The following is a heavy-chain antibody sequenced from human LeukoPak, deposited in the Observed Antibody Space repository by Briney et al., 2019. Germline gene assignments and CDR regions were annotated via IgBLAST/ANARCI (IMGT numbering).Heavy chain of an antibody. J-gene: IGHJ4*02. CDR1: RFTFSSYA. CDR3: ARESSGWNENY. CDR2: ISGGGGST. D-gene: IGHD1-1*01. Sequence: GGSLRLSCAASRFTFSSYAMTWVRQAPGEGLEGVSGISGGGGSTFYADSVKGRFTISRDNSKSTLYLQMNSLRAEDTAVYYCARESSGWNENYWGQGTLVTVSS. V-gene: IGHV3-23*01.